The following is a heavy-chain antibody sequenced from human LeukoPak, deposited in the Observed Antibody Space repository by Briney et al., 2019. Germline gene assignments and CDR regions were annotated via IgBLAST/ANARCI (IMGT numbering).Heavy chain of an antibody. CDR1: GYTFTSYG. CDR3: ATSSPLYYYYMDV. J-gene: IGHJ6*03. D-gene: IGHD2-2*01. CDR2: ISAYNGNT. Sequence: ASVKVSCKASGYTFTSYGISWVRQAPGQGLEWMGWISAYNGNTNYAQKFQGRVTITADESTSTAYMELSSLRSEDTAVYYCATSSPLYYYYMDVWGKGTTVTVSS. V-gene: IGHV1-18*01.